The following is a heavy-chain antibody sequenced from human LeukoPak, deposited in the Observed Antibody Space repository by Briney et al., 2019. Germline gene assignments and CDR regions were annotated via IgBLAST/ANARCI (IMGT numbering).Heavy chain of an antibody. V-gene: IGHV1-8*02. CDR1: GYTFTSYA. J-gene: IGHJ4*02. D-gene: IGHD5-24*01. CDR3: ARGEMATITDFDY. CDR2: MNPNSGNT. Sequence: ASVKVSCKASGYTFTSYAMNWVRQATGQGLEWMGWMNPNSGNTGYAQKFQGRVTMTRNTSISTAYMELSSLRSEDTAVYYCARGEMATITDFDYWGQGTLVTVSS.